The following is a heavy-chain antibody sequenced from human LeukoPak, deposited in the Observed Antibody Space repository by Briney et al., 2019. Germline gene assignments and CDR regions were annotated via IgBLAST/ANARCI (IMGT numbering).Heavy chain of an antibody. Sequence: SETLSLTCTVSGGSISSSSYYWGWIRQPPGKGLEWIGSIYYSGSTYYNPSLKSRVTISVDTSKNQFSLKLSSVTAADTAVYYCARGWDYYYDSSGYRAFDIWGQGTMVTVSS. V-gene: IGHV4-39*07. CDR3: ARGWDYYYDSSGYRAFDI. CDR1: GGSISSSSYY. D-gene: IGHD3-22*01. J-gene: IGHJ3*02. CDR2: IYYSGST.